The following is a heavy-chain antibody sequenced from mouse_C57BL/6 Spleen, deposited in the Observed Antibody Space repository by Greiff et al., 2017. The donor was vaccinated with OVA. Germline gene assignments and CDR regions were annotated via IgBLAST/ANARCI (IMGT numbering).Heavy chain of an antibody. CDR3: ASPIYYARDY. CDR2: IDPGSGNT. J-gene: IGHJ4*01. CDR1: GYSITSYY. Sequence: QVQLQQSGPELVKPGASVKISCKASGYSITSYYIHWVKQRPGQGLEWIGWIDPGSGNTKYNEQFKGKATLTADTSSSTAYMQLSSLTSKDSAVYYCASPIYYARDYWGQGTSVTVSS. V-gene: IGHV1-66*01.